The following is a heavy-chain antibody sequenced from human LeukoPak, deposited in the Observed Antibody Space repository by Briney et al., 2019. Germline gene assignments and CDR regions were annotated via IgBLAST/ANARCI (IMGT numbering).Heavy chain of an antibody. D-gene: IGHD4-23*01. CDR1: GYSFTSYW. Sequence: GESQKISCKGSGYSFTSYWIGWVRQLPGKGLEWMGIIYPGDSDTRYSPSFQGQVTISADKSISTAYLQWSSLKASDTAMYYCARLLRWSLQYYFDYWGQGTLVTVSS. CDR3: ARLLRWSLQYYFDY. CDR2: IYPGDSDT. J-gene: IGHJ4*02. V-gene: IGHV5-51*01.